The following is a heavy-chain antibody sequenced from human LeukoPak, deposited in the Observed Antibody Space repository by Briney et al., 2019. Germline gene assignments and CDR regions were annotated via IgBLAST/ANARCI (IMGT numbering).Heavy chain of an antibody. Sequence: GRSLRLSCAASGFTFSSYAMHWVRQAPGKGLEWVAVISSDGSKTYYADSVKGRFTISRDNSKNTVYLQMNSLRAEDTAVYYCAKEIYGDSTGGRFQYWGQGTLVTVSS. CDR3: AKEIYGDSTGGRFQY. CDR1: GFTFSSYA. CDR2: ISSDGSKT. J-gene: IGHJ1*01. V-gene: IGHV3-30*04. D-gene: IGHD4-17*01.